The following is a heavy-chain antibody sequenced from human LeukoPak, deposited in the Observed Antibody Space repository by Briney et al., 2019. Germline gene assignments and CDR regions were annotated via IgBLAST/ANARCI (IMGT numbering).Heavy chain of an antibody. CDR1: GGSFSGYY. Sequence: SETLSLTCAVYGGSFSGYYWSWIRQPPGKGLEWIGEINHSGSTNYNPSLKSRVNISVDTSKNQFSLKLSSVTAADTAVYYCARGLVGATAGYWGQGTLVTVSS. J-gene: IGHJ4*02. V-gene: IGHV4-34*01. D-gene: IGHD1-26*01. CDR2: INHSGST. CDR3: ARGLVGATAGY.